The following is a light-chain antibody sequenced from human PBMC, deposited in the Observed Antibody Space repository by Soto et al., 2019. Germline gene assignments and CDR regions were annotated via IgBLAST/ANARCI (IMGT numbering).Light chain of an antibody. CDR1: QSVSSSF. Sequence: EIMLTQSPGTLSLFPGERATLSCRASQSVSSSFLAWYQQKPGQAPRLLIYGASSRATGIPDRFSGSGSGTDFTLTISRLEPEDVAVYYCQQYGSSPLTFGGGTKVEIK. CDR3: QQYGSSPLT. CDR2: GAS. V-gene: IGKV3-20*01. J-gene: IGKJ4*01.